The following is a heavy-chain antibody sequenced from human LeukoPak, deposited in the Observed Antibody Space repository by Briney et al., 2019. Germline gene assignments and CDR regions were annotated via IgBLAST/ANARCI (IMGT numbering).Heavy chain of an antibody. J-gene: IGHJ4*02. Sequence: PGGSLRLSCAASGFTVSSNYMSWVRQAPGKGLEWVSVIYSGGSTYYADSVKGRFTISRDNAKNSLYLQMNSLRAEDTAIYYCARANFYPFDYCGQGTLVTVSS. V-gene: IGHV3-53*01. CDR1: GFTVSSNY. CDR2: IYSGGST. CDR3: ARANFYPFDY. D-gene: IGHD2/OR15-2a*01.